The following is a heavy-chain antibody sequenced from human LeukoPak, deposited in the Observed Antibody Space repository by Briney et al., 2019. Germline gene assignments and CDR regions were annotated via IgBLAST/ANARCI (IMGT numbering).Heavy chain of an antibody. Sequence: PSQTLSLTCAVSGGSISSGGYSWSWIRRPPGKGLEWIGYIYHSGSTYYNPSLKSRVTISVDRSKNQFSLKLSSVTAADTAVYYCARAGEYYYGSGSLTDNWFDPWGQGTLVTVSS. CDR1: GGSISSGGYS. D-gene: IGHD3-10*01. CDR2: IYHSGST. V-gene: IGHV4-30-2*01. J-gene: IGHJ5*02. CDR3: ARAGEYYYGSGSLTDNWFDP.